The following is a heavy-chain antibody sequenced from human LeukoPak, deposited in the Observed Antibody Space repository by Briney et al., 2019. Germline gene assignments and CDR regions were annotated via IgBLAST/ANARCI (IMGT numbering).Heavy chain of an antibody. CDR3: ANRGMSRITIFGVDPLGWFDP. CDR1: GYTFTSYY. V-gene: IGHV1-46*01. J-gene: IGHJ5*02. D-gene: IGHD3-3*01. Sequence: ASVKVSCKASGYTFTSYYMHWVRQAPGQGLEWMGIINPSGGSTSYAQKFQGRVTMTRDTSTSTAYMELSSLRSEDTAVYYCANRGMSRITIFGVDPLGWFDPWGQGTLVTVSS. CDR2: INPSGGST.